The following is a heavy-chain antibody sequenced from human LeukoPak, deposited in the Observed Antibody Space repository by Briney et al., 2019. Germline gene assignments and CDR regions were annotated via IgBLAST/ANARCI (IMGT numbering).Heavy chain of an antibody. Sequence: TSVKVSCTASGYTFTGYYIHWVRQAPGQGLEWMGWLNPNSGDTSYSQKFRGRVTMTRDRSISTAYMDLSRLRSDDAAIYYCARAGGNYYGWYFDLWGRGTLVTVSS. J-gene: IGHJ2*01. CDR3: ARAGGNYYGWYFDL. CDR2: LNPNSGDT. V-gene: IGHV1-2*02. CDR1: GYTFTGYY. D-gene: IGHD1-26*01.